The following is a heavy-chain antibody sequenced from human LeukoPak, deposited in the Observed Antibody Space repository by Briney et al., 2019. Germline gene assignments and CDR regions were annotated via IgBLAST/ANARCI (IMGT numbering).Heavy chain of an antibody. J-gene: IGHJ4*02. CDR1: GFTFSSYA. CDR3: AKDRNYYDSSGYHGD. Sequence: GGSLRLSCAASGFTFSSYAMSWVRQAPGKGLEWVSAISGSGGSTYYADSVKGRFTISRDNSKNTLYLQMNSLRAEDTAVYYCAKDRNYYDSSGYHGDWGQGTLVTVSS. D-gene: IGHD3-22*01. CDR2: ISGSGGST. V-gene: IGHV3-23*01.